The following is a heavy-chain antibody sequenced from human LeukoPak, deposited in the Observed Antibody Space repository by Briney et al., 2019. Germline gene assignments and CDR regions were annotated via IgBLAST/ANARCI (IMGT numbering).Heavy chain of an antibody. J-gene: IGHJ5*02. CDR1: GGSISSHY. CDR3: ARGRVGLDP. CDR2: IYYSGST. Sequence: PSETLSLTCTVSGGSISSHYWSWIRQPPGKGLEWIGYIYYSGSTNYNPSLKSRVTISVDTSKNQFSLKLSSVTAADTAVYYCARGRVGLDPWGQGTLVTVSS. D-gene: IGHD1-26*01. V-gene: IGHV4-59*08.